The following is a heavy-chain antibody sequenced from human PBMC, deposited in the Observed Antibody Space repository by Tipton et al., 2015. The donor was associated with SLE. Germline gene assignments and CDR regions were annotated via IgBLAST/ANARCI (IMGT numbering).Heavy chain of an antibody. CDR1: GGSISSHY. V-gene: IGHV4-59*11. CDR3: ARGHYYDSSGYPGAFDI. D-gene: IGHD3-22*01. CDR2: IYYSGST. Sequence: TLSLTCTVSGGSISSHYWSWIRQPPGKGLEWIGYIYYSGSTNYNPSLQSRVTISVDTPQNQFSLKLSSVTAADTAVYYCARGHYYDSSGYPGAFDIWGQGTMVTVSS. J-gene: IGHJ3*02.